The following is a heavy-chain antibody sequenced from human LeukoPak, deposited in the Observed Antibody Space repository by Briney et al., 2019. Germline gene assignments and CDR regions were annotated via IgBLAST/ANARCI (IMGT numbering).Heavy chain of an antibody. CDR2: INPHSGDT. Sequence: ASVKVSCKASGYTFTVYYMHWVRQAPGQGLEWMGYINPHSGDTIYAPNFQGRVTMTRDTSISTVYMELSNLRSDDTAVYYCSTEDKYCSSPSCNDYWGQGTLVAVSS. CDR3: STEDKYCSSPSCNDY. D-gene: IGHD2-2*01. V-gene: IGHV1-2*02. J-gene: IGHJ4*02. CDR1: GYTFTVYY.